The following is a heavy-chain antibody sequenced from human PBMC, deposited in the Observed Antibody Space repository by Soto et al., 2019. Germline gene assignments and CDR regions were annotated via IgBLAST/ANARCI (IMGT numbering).Heavy chain of an antibody. CDR3: AREGDYDFWSGSGRYGMDV. CDR2: IIPIFGTA. CDR1: GGTFSSYA. J-gene: IGHJ6*02. V-gene: IGHV1-69*13. D-gene: IGHD3-3*01. Sequence: SVKVSCKASGGTFSSYAISWVRQAPGQGLEWMGGIIPIFGTANYAQKFQGRATITADESTSTAYMELSSLRSEDTAVYYCAREGDYDFWSGSGRYGMDVWGQGTTVTVSS.